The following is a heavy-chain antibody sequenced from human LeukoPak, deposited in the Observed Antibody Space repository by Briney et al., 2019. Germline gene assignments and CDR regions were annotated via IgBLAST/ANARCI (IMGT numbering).Heavy chain of an antibody. Sequence: SVKASCKASGGTFSSYAISWVRQAPGQRLEWMGGIIPIFGTANYAQKFQGRVTITADESTSTAYMELSSLRSEDTAVYYYARNTGMRYCSSTSCYSLDVWGKGTTVTVSS. CDR3: ARNTGMRYCSSTSCYSLDV. V-gene: IGHV1-69*13. D-gene: IGHD2-2*02. CDR2: IIPIFGTA. CDR1: GGTFSSYA. J-gene: IGHJ6*04.